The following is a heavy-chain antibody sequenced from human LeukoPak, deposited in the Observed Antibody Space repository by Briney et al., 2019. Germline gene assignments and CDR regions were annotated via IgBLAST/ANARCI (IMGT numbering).Heavy chain of an antibody. CDR1: GYTFASFG. CDR3: ARDGYRLSGYFYYMDV. V-gene: IGHV1-18*01. J-gene: IGHJ6*03. D-gene: IGHD2-2*03. Sequence: ASVKVSCKASGYTFASFGITWVRQAPGQGLEWMGWINTHNGDTNYAQKLQGRVTMTTDTSTSTAYMELRSLRSDDTGVYYCARDGYRLSGYFYYMDVWGKGTTVTVSS. CDR2: INTHNGDT.